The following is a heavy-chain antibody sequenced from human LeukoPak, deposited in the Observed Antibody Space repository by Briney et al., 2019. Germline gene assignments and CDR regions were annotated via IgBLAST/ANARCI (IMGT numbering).Heavy chain of an antibody. CDR1: GGSISSYY. D-gene: IGHD2-15*01. J-gene: IGHJ6*03. Sequence: SETLSLTCTVSGGSISSYYWSWIRQPAGKGLEWIGYIYYRGSTYYNPSLKSRVTISVDTSKNQFSLKLSSVTAADTAVYYCARTVGYCSGGSCYSETRKKNYYYYMDVWGKGTTVTVSS. CDR2: IYYRGST. CDR3: ARTVGYCSGGSCYSETRKKNYYYYMDV. V-gene: IGHV4-59*06.